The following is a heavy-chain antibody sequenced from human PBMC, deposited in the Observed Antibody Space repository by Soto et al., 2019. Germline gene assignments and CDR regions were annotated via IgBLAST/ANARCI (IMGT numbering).Heavy chain of an antibody. CDR2: SSNRDRST. D-gene: IGHD3-3*01. CDR3: ARAWRIEKFGVISMSKGLDV. V-gene: IGHV3-11*01. CDR1: GFIFSDYY. J-gene: IGHJ6*02. Sequence: QVQLVESGGGLVKPGGSLRLSCAASGFIFSDYYMTWIRQAPGKGLEWLSCSSNRDRSTYYADSVKDRFVVSKDNAKNLVYLQMNSLRAEDTAVYCCARAWRIEKFGVISMSKGLDVWGQGTTVTVSS.